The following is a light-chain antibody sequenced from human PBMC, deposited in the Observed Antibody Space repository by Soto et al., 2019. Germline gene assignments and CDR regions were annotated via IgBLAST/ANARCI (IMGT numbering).Light chain of an antibody. CDR3: QQYNLYWT. V-gene: IGKV1-5*01. CDR1: QNIRNW. Sequence: DIQMTQSPSTLSASVGDSVTITCRASQNIRNWLAWYQQKPGKAPNPLIYDASRLESGVPARFSGSGSGTEFTLTISSLQPDDFATYYCQQYNLYWTFGQGTKVDI. J-gene: IGKJ1*01. CDR2: DAS.